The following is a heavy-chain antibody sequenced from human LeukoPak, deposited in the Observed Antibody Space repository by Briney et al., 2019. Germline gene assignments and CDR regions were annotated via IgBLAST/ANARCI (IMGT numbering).Heavy chain of an antibody. CDR2: ISSSSSTI. CDR1: GFTFSSYS. D-gene: IGHD4-11*01. CDR3: ARDAAGGSNPWVLYYYMDV. V-gene: IGHV3-48*01. Sequence: GGSLRLSCAASGFTFSSYSMNWVRQAPGKGLEWVSYISSSSSTIYYADSVKGRFTISRDNAKNSLYLQMNSLRAEDTAVYYCARDAAGGSNPWVLYYYMDVWGKGTTVTVSS. J-gene: IGHJ6*03.